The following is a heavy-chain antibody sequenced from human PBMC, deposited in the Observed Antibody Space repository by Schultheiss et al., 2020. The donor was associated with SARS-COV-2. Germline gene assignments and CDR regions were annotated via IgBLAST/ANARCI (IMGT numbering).Heavy chain of an antibody. J-gene: IGHJ6*04. CDR2: IFYTGST. Sequence: SQTLSLTCSVSGGSISSYNWTWIRQPPGKGLEWIAYIFYTGSTNYNPSLKSRLSISVDTSKNQFSLRLSSVTAADTAVYYCARGGSLVREDVWGKGTTVTVSS. CDR3: ARGGSLVREDV. D-gene: IGHD3-16*02. V-gene: IGHV4-59*01. CDR1: GGSISSYN.